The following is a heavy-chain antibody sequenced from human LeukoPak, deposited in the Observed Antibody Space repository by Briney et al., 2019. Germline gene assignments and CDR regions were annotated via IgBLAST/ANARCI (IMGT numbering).Heavy chain of an antibody. Sequence: ASVKVSCKTSGYPFTTYEINWVRQAAGQGLEWMGWVHPNTGNTTYAQRFQGRVTMTRDTSISTAYMELSSLTSNDTAVYFCARGPRNDPWGQGTLVTVSS. D-gene: IGHD1-14*01. CDR1: GYPFTTYE. J-gene: IGHJ5*02. CDR3: ARGPRNDP. CDR2: VHPNTGNT. V-gene: IGHV1-8*01.